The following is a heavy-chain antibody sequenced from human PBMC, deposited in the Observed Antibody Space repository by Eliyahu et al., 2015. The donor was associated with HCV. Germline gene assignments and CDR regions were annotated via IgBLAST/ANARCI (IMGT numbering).Heavy chain of an antibody. D-gene: IGHD1-26*01. J-gene: IGHJ6*02. CDR1: GFTVSSNY. CDR2: IXSGGTT. V-gene: IGHV3-66*01. CDR3: ARGCGSYCMDV. Sequence: EVQLVESGGGLVQPGGSXRLSCAASGFTVSSNYXSWVRQAPGXGLEWVSVIXSGGTTYYAXSVXGRFTISRDNSKNTLYLQMNSLRAEDTAVYYCARGCGSYCMDVWGQGTTVTVSS.